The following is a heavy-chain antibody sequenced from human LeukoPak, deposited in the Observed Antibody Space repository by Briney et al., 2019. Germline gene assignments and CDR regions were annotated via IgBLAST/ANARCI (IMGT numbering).Heavy chain of an antibody. CDR2: IYTSGST. CDR3: ARASYDYDSSGWVPFDY. V-gene: IGHV4-61*02. D-gene: IGHD3-22*01. J-gene: IGHJ4*02. CDR1: GDSISSGSYY. Sequence: SETLSLTCTVSGDSISSGSYYWSWIRQPAGKGLEWIGRIYTSGSTNYNPALKSRVTISGDTSKNQFSLKLSSVTAADTAVYYCARASYDYDSSGWVPFDYWGQGTLVTVSS.